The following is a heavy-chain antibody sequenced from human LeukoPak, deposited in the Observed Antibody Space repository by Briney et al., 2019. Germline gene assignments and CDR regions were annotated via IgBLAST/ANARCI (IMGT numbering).Heavy chain of an antibody. D-gene: IGHD3-10*01. V-gene: IGHV1-18*01. J-gene: IGHJ5*02. CDR1: GYTFTSYG. Sequence: GASVKVSCKASGYTFTSYGISWVRQAPGQGLEWMGWISAYNGNTNYAQKLQGRVTMTTDTSTSTAYMELRSLRSDDTAVYYCASTYGSGSYYQYNWFGPWGQGTLVTVSS. CDR2: ISAYNGNT. CDR3: ASTYGSGSYYQYNWFGP.